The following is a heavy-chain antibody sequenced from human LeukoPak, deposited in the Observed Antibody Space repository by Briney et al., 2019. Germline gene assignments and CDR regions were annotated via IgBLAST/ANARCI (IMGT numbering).Heavy chain of an antibody. J-gene: IGHJ4*02. CDR3: ARPSGEGAAAGTSHFDY. Sequence: GESLKISCKGLGYDFSTYWNAWVRQRPGKGLEWMGITLPGGSETRYDPSFQGQVTISADRSTSTAYLQWSSLKASDTAMYYCARPSGEGAAAGTSHFDYWGQGTLVTVSS. D-gene: IGHD6-13*01. V-gene: IGHV5-51*01. CDR1: GYDFSTYW. CDR2: TLPGGSET.